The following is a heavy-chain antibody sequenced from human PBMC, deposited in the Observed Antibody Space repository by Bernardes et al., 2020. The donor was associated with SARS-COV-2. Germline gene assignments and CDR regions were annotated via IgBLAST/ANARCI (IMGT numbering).Heavy chain of an antibody. Sequence: TLSRTFAFYCGSLSFYSWTCIRPPPWKGLESIGAIHQSGSTNYNASLKSRVTVSVDTSKNHFSLKLSSVTAADTAVYYCARRPSVAVDYWGQGTLVTVSS. V-gene: IGHV4-34*01. CDR1: CGSLSFYS. D-gene: IGHD6-19*01. CDR2: IHQSGST. CDR3: ARRPSVAVDY. J-gene: IGHJ4*02.